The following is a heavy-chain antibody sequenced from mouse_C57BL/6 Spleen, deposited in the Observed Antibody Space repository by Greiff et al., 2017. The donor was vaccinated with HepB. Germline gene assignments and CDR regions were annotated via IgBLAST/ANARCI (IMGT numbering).Heavy chain of an antibody. CDR3: ARGWYYGSSPLFDY. J-gene: IGHJ2*01. D-gene: IGHD1-1*01. CDR1: GYAFSSSW. Sequence: VQLQQSGPELVKPGASVKISCKASGYAFSSSWMNWVKQRPGKGLEWIGRIYPGDGDTNYNGKFKGKATLTADKSSSTAYMQLSSLTSEDSAVYFCARGWYYGSSPLFDYWGQGTTLTVSS. V-gene: IGHV1-82*01. CDR2: IYPGDGDT.